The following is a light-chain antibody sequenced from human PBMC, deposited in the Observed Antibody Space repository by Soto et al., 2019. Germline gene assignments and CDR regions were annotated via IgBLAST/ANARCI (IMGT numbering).Light chain of an antibody. CDR2: DAS. CDR1: QSVSSY. V-gene: IGKV3-11*01. J-gene: IGKJ4*01. CDR3: QQRSDWPTLT. Sequence: EIVLTQSPATLSLSPGDRATLSCRASQSVSSYLAWYQQKLGQAPRLLIYDASNRATGIPARFSGSGSGTDIPLIISSLEPEDFAVYCGQQRSDWPTLTFGGGNKGEIK.